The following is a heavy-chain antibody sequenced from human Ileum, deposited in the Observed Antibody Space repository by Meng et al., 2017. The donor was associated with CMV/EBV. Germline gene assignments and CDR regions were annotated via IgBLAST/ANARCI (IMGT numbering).Heavy chain of an antibody. CDR1: RGSIRISSFS. V-gene: IGHV4-39*07. D-gene: IGHD3-22*01. CDR3: ARVGASSITTADY. Sequence: QLPGSAQGVGKPSETLSLTCSFSRGSIRISSFSCGWIRQPPGKGLEWIGSISFGGSTSYKPSLKSRVTISIDMSKNQFSLKLSSVTAADTAVYYCARVGASSITTADYWGQGILVTVSS. J-gene: IGHJ4*02. CDR2: ISFGGST.